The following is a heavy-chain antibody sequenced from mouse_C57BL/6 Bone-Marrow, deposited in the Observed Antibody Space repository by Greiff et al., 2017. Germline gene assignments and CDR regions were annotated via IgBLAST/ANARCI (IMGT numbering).Heavy chain of an antibody. CDR3: ARVGTVVAHWYFDV. J-gene: IGHJ1*03. CDR2: INYDGSST. CDR1: GFTFSDYY. V-gene: IGHV5-16*01. D-gene: IGHD1-1*01. Sequence: EVMLVESEGGLVQPGSSMKLSCTASGFTFSDYYMAWVRQVPEKGLEWVANINYDGSSTNYLDSLKSRFIISRDNAKNILYLQMSSLKSEDTATYYCARVGTVVAHWYFDVWGTGTTVTVSS.